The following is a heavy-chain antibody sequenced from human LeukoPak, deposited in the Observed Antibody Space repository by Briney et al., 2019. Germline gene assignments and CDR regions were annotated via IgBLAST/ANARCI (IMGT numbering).Heavy chain of an antibody. CDR2: IRYDGSNK. J-gene: IGHJ4*02. CDR3: ARDSNTAMVTMDY. CDR1: GFTFSSYG. V-gene: IGHV3-30*02. Sequence: GGSLRLSCAASGFTFSSYGMHWVRQAPGKGLEWVAFIRYDGSNKYYADSVKGRFTISRDNSKNTLYLQMNSLRAEDTAVYYCARDSNTAMVTMDYWGQGTLVTVSS. D-gene: IGHD5-18*01.